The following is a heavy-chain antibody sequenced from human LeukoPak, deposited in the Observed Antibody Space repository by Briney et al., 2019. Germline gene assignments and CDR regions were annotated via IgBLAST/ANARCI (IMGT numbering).Heavy chain of an antibody. CDR3: ATTRDSYAFFDY. CDR1: GFTFSSYA. Sequence: AGGSLRLSCAASGFTFSSYAMHWVRQAPGKGLEWVAVISYDGSNKYYADSVKGRFTISRDNSKNTLYLQMNSLRAEDTAVYYCATTRDSYAFFDYWGQGTLVTVSS. V-gene: IGHV3-30-3*01. D-gene: IGHD5-18*01. CDR2: ISYDGSNK. J-gene: IGHJ4*02.